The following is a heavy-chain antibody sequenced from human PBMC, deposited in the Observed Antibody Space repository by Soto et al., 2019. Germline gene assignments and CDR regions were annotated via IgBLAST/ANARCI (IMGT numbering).Heavy chain of an antibody. J-gene: IGHJ4*02. V-gene: IGHV3-48*04. CDR2: IFATSTTI. CDR3: ARDKDWAFDY. CDR1: GFTFSSYS. D-gene: IGHD3-9*01. Sequence: EVQLVESGGGLVQPGGSLRLSCVASGFTFSSYSMVWVRQAPGQGLEWISYIFATSTTIYYADSVKGRFTVSRDNTQNSLFLLMNSLRAEDTAIYYCARDKDWAFDYWGQGTLVTVPS.